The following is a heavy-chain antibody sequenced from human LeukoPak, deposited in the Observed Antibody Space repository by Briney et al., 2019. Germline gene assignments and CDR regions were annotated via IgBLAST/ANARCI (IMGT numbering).Heavy chain of an antibody. CDR2: IWYDGSNK. J-gene: IGHJ4*02. CDR3: ARARTTRGFDY. Sequence: GGSLRLSCAASGFTFNSYGIPWVRQAPGRGLEWVAFIWYDGSNKYYADSVKGRFTISRDNSKNTLYLQMNSLRAEDTAVYYCARARTTRGFDYWGQGTLVTVSS. CDR1: GFTFNSYG. V-gene: IGHV3-33*01. D-gene: IGHD4-17*01.